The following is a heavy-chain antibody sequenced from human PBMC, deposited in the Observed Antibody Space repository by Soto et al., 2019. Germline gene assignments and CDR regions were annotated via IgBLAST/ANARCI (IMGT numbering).Heavy chain of an antibody. CDR1: GGTFSSYA. J-gene: IGHJ6*02. CDR3: ARGATAYAAPSRGNNYYYGMDV. CDR2: IIPIFGTA. D-gene: IGHD6-6*01. V-gene: IGHV1-69*06. Sequence: SVKVSCKASGGTFSSYAISWVRQAPGQGLEWMGGIIPIFGTANYAQKFQGRVTITADKSTSTAYMELSSLRSEDTAVYYCARGATAYAAPSRGNNYYYGMDVWGQGTTVTVSS.